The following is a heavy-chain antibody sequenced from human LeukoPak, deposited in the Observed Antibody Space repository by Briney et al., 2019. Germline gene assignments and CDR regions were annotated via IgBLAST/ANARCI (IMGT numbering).Heavy chain of an antibody. CDR3: ARDISGVVVAANCFDP. Sequence: SETLSLTCAVYGGSFSGYYWSWIRQPPGKGLEWIGEINHSGSTNYNPSLKSRVTISVDTSKNQFSLQLNSVTPEDTAVYYCARDISGVVVAANCFDPWGQGTLVTVSS. V-gene: IGHV4-34*01. D-gene: IGHD2-15*01. J-gene: IGHJ5*02. CDR2: INHSGST. CDR1: GGSFSGYY.